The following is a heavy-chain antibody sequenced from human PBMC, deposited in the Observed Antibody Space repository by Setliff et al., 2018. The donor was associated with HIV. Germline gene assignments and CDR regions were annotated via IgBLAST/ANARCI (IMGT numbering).Heavy chain of an antibody. J-gene: IGHJ4*02. V-gene: IGHV4-38-2*02. Sequence: SETLSLTCTVSGYSISSGYHWGWIRQAPGRGLEWIGNIYHSGTTYYKPSLKSRLTISVDTSKNQFSLKVTSMTAADTAVYYCARHKKGDYDSGLEYWGQGTLVTVSS. D-gene: IGHD3-10*01. CDR3: ARHKKGDYDSGLEY. CDR2: IYHSGTT. CDR1: GYSISSGYH.